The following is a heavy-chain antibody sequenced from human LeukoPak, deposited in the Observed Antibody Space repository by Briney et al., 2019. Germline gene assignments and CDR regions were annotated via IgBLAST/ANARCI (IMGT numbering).Heavy chain of an antibody. V-gene: IGHV3-66*01. Sequence: GGSLRLSCAASGFTVGSNYMTWVRQAPGKGLEWVSVIYSGGGTFYADSVKARFTISRDNSKNTLYLQMNSLRADDTAVYYCARGSGYSSSWSDFDYWGQGTLVTVSS. CDR2: IYSGGGT. CDR1: GFTVGSNY. J-gene: IGHJ4*02. D-gene: IGHD6-13*01. CDR3: ARGSGYSSSWSDFDY.